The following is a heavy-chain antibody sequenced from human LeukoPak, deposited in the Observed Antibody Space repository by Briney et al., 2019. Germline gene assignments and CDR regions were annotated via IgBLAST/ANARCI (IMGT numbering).Heavy chain of an antibody. V-gene: IGHV3-23*01. CDR3: AKAVALGFDY. J-gene: IGHJ4*02. Sequence: WIRQPPGKGLEWVSAITGSGISTYYADSVKGRFTISRDNSKNTLYLQMNSLRAEDTAVYYCAKAVALGFDYWGQGTPVTVSS. D-gene: IGHD2-21*01. CDR2: ITGSGIST.